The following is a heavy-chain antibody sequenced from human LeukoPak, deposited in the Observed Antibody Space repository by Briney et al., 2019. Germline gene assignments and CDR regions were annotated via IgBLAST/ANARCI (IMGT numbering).Heavy chain of an antibody. D-gene: IGHD2-15*01. CDR1: GFTFSNYW. Sequence: GGSLRLSCAASGFTFSNYWMHWVRQAPGKGLEWVANIKQNGSEKYYVDAVKGRFTISRDNLKNSVYLQMNSLRVEDMAMYYCVGGLIAASGNWGQGTLVTVSS. CDR2: IKQNGSEK. J-gene: IGHJ4*02. CDR3: VGGLIAASGN. V-gene: IGHV3-7*03.